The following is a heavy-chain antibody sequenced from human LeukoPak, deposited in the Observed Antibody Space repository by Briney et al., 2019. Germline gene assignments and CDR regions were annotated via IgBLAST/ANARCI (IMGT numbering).Heavy chain of an antibody. CDR2: ISSSSSYI. CDR3: VKECQQSIQWGFFDH. Sequence: GGSLRLSCAASGFTFSSYSMNWVRQAPGKGLEWVSSISSSSSYIYYADSVKGRFAISRDNSKNTLDLHMNSLGAEDTAVYYCVKECQQSIQWGFFDHWGQGTLVTVSS. D-gene: IGHD3-16*01. CDR1: GFTFSSYS. V-gene: IGHV3-21*04. J-gene: IGHJ4*02.